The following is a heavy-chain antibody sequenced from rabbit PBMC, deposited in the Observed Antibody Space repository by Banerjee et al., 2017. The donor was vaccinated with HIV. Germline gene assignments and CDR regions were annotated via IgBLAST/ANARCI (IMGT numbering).Heavy chain of an antibody. Sequence: QEQLVESGGGLVTLGGSLKLSCKASGIDFSSYGINWVRQAPGKGLEWIAYIYPDYGSTDYASWVNGRFTISLDNAQNTVFLQMTNLTGADTATYFCARVTGYGSTSGYPTRFDLWGQGTLVTVS. CDR1: GIDFSSYG. J-gene: IGHJ3*01. D-gene: IGHD1-1*01. CDR3: ARVTGYGSTSGYPTRFDL. CDR2: IYPDYGST. V-gene: IGHV1S47*01.